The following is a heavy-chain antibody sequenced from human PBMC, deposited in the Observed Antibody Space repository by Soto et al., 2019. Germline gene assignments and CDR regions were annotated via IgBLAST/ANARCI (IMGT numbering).Heavy chain of an antibody. V-gene: IGHV3-30-3*01. CDR2: ISYDGSNK. D-gene: IGHD4-17*01. CDR3: ARDGGSSRFYGDYLYHDY. Sequence: GGSLRLSCAASGFTFSSYAMHWVRQAPGKGLEWVAVISYDGSNKYYADSVKGRFTISRDNSKNTLYLQMNSLRAEDTAVYYCARDGGSSRFYGDYLYHDYWGQGTLVTVSS. J-gene: IGHJ4*02. CDR1: GFTFSSYA.